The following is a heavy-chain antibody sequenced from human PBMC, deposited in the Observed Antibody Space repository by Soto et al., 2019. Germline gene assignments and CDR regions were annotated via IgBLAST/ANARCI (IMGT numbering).Heavy chain of an antibody. J-gene: IGHJ5*02. CDR2: IYHSGST. Sequence: SETLSLTCAVSGGSISSGGYSWSWIRQPPGKGLEWIGYIYHSGSTYYNPSLKSRVTISVDRSKNQFSLKLSSVTAADTAVYYCARGSGGSCYSWGDCHWFDPWGQGTLVTVSS. D-gene: IGHD2-15*01. CDR1: GGSISSGGYS. CDR3: ARGSGGSCYSWGDCHWFDP. V-gene: IGHV4-30-2*01.